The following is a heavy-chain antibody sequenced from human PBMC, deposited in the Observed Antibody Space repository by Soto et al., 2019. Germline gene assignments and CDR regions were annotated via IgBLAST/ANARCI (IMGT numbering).Heavy chain of an antibody. CDR3: ARFPQTAIVGAAYFDY. CDR2: IIPIPGIA. CDR1: GGTFSSYI. Sequence: QVQLVQSGAEVKKPGSSVKVSCKASGGTFSSYIISWVRQAPGQGLEWMGRIIPIPGIANYAQKVQGRVTITADKSTSTAYMELSSLRSEDTAVYYCARFPQTAIVGAAYFDYWGQGTLVTVSS. D-gene: IGHD1-26*01. V-gene: IGHV1-69*02. J-gene: IGHJ4*02.